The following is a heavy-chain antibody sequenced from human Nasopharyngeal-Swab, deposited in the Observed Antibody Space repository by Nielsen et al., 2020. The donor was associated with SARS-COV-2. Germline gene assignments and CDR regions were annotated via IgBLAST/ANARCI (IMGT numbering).Heavy chain of an antibody. Sequence: AVNVSCMASGGTFSSYAISWVRQAPGQGLEWMGGIIPIFGTANYAQKFQGRVTITADKSTSTAYMELSSLRSEDTAVYYCARGDTIFGKGSYDAFDIWGQGTMVTVSS. CDR1: GGTFSSYA. V-gene: IGHV1-69*06. J-gene: IGHJ3*02. CDR2: IIPIFGTA. CDR3: ARGDTIFGKGSYDAFDI. D-gene: IGHD3-3*01.